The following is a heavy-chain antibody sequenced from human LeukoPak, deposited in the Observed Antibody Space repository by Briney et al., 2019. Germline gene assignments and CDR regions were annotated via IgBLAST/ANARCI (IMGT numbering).Heavy chain of an antibody. V-gene: IGHV4-59*01. CDR1: GGSISIDY. Sequence: SETLSLTCTVSGGSISIDYWIWIRQPPGKGLEWIGYIYYSGSTNYNPSLKSRVTISVDTSKNQFSLKLSSVTAADPAVYYCARGGWCPESFQHWGQGALVTVSS. J-gene: IGHJ1*01. CDR2: IYYSGST. D-gene: IGHD2-21*01. CDR3: ARGGWCPESFQH.